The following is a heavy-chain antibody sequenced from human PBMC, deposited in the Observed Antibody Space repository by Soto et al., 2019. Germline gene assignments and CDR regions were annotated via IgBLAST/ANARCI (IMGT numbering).Heavy chain of an antibody. CDR1: GGTCNNYA. Sequence: QVLLVQSGPEVKKPGSSVKFSCNASGGTCNNYAINWVRPAPGKGLEWLGGIIPTFGTGNHAQKFQGRVTITADESTTTAYMALNSLRSEDTAIYYCASFNGTLVRGGRSSPYEVDVWGQGTTVIVSS. D-gene: IGHD3-10*01. V-gene: IGHV1-69*01. CDR2: IIPTFGTG. CDR3: ASFNGTLVRGGRSSPYEVDV. J-gene: IGHJ6*02.